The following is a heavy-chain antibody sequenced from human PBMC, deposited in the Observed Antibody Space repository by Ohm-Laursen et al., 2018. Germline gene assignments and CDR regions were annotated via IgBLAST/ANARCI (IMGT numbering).Heavy chain of an antibody. Sequence: ASVKVSCKASGYTFTSYDINWVRQATGQGLEWMGWMNPNSGNTGYAQKFQGRVTMTRNTSISTAYMELNSLRAEDTAVYYCARVPPQYLGWFDPWGQGTLVTVSS. J-gene: IGHJ5*02. CDR2: MNPNSGNT. V-gene: IGHV1-8*01. CDR1: GYTFTSYD. D-gene: IGHD2-2*02. CDR3: ARVPPQYLGWFDP.